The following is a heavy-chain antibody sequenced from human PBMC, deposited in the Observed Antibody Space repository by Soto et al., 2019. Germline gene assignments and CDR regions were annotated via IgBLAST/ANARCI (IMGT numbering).Heavy chain of an antibody. CDR1: GYSFTSYW. CDR3: ARHVSYGSGSYYNVNGMDV. D-gene: IGHD3-10*01. Sequence: GESLKISCKGSGYSFTSYWIGWVRQMPGKGLEWMGIIYPGDSDTRYSPSFQGQVTISADKSISTAYLQWSSLKASDTAMYYCARHVSYGSGSYYNVNGMDVWGQGTTVTVSS. CDR2: IYPGDSDT. V-gene: IGHV5-51*01. J-gene: IGHJ6*02.